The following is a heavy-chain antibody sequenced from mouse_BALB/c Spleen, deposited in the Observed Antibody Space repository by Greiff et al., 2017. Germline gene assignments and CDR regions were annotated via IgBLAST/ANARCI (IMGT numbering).Heavy chain of an antibody. CDR2: ISSGSSTI. J-gene: IGHJ3*01. D-gene: IGHD2-4*01. Sequence: EVHLVESGGGLVQPGGSRKLSCAASGFTFSSFGMHWVRQAPEKGLEWVAYISSGSSTIYYADTVKGRFTISRDNPKNTLFLQMTSLRSEDTAMYYCASPTMITSFAYWGQGTLVTVSA. CDR1: GFTFSSFG. CDR3: ASPTMITSFAY. V-gene: IGHV5-17*02.